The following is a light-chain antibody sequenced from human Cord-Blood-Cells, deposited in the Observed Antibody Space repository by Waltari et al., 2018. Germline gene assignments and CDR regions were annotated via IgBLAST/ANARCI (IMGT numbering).Light chain of an antibody. CDR2: DAS. CDR3: QQYGSSQFT. V-gene: IGKV3D-20*01. J-gene: IGKJ3*01. Sequence: EIVLTQSPATLSLSPGERATLSCGASQIVSSSYLAWYQQKPGLAPRLLIYDASSRATGIPDRFSGSGSGTDFTLTISRLEPEDFAVYYCQQYGSSQFTFGPGTKVDIK. CDR1: QIVSSSY.